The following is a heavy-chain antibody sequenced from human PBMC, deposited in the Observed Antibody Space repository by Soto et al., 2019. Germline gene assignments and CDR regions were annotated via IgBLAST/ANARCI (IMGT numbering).Heavy chain of an antibody. J-gene: IGHJ4*02. V-gene: IGHV3-33*01. D-gene: IGHD2-2*01. CDR2: IWYGGKKT. Sequence: QVHLVESGGGVVQPGRSLRLSCAASGFSFNDFGVHWVRQAPGKGLEWVAVIWYGGKKTNYVDSVKGRFIISRDISKNMVYLQMNSLRDEHTAVYYCARENAPPYFDYWGQGTLVTVSS. CDR1: GFSFNDFG. CDR3: ARENAPPYFDY.